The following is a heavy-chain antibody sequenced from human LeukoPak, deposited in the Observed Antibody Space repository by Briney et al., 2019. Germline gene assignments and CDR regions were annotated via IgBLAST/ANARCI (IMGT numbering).Heavy chain of an antibody. J-gene: IGHJ6*02. CDR2: IYYSGST. CDR1: GGSFSGYY. CDR3: ARLSTVRGVADYYYGMDV. V-gene: IGHV4-59*12. Sequence: SETLSLTCAVYGGSFSGYYWSWIRQPPGKGLEWIGYIYYSGSTNYNPSLKSRVTISVDTSKNQFSLKLSSVTAADTAVYYCARLSTVRGVADYYYGMDVWGQGTTVTVSS. D-gene: IGHD3-10*01.